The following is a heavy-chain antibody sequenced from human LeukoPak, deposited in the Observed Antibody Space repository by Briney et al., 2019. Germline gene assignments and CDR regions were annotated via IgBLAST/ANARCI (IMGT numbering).Heavy chain of an antibody. CDR2: ISGSGGST. Sequence: ETGGSLRLSCAASGFTFSSYAMSWVRQAPGKGLEWVSAISGSGGSTYYADSVKGRFTISRDNSKNTLYLQMNSLRAEDTAVYYCAKDVSGSPGRFDYWGQGTLVTVSS. CDR1: GFTFSSYA. CDR3: AKDVSGSPGRFDY. D-gene: IGHD1-26*01. V-gene: IGHV3-23*01. J-gene: IGHJ4*02.